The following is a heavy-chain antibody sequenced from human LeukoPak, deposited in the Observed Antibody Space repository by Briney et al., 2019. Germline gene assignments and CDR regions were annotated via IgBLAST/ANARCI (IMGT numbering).Heavy chain of an antibody. Sequence: SETLSLTCTVSGGSTSGYYWSWIRQPPGKGLEWIGYIYYSGSTNYNPSLRSRVAISVDTSKNQFSLELSSVTAADTAVYYCARLHADTTLTPYYYYIYVWGKGTTVTVSS. CDR2: IYYSGST. V-gene: IGHV4-59*12. CDR3: ARLHADTTLTPYYYYIYV. J-gene: IGHJ6*03. D-gene: IGHD1-1*01. CDR1: GGSTSGYY.